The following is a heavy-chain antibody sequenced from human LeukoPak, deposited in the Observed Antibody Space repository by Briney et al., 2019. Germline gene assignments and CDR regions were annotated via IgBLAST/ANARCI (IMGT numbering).Heavy chain of an antibody. CDR2: INPNSGGT. CDR3: ARDHEPMGAYYYYMDV. CDR1: GYTFTGYY. D-gene: IGHD3-10*01. J-gene: IGHJ6*03. Sequence: ASVKVSCKASGYTFTGYYMHWVRQAPGQGLEWMGWINPNSGGTNYAQKFQGRVTMIRDTSISTAYMELSRLRSDDTAVYYCARDHEPMGAYYYYMDVWGKGTTVTISS. V-gene: IGHV1-2*02.